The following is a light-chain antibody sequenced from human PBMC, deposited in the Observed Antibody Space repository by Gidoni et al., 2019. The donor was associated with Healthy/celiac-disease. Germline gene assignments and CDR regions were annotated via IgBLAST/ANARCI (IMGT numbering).Light chain of an antibody. V-gene: IGLV3-1*01. CDR2: QDY. J-gene: IGLJ2*01. CDR1: KLGDKY. CDR3: QAWDSSTAI. Sequence: SYELTQPPSVSVSPGQTASITCSGDKLGDKYASWYQQKAGQSPVLVIYQDYKRPSGIPARFSGSNSGNTATLTISGTQAMDEADYYCQAWDSSTAIFGGGTKLTVL.